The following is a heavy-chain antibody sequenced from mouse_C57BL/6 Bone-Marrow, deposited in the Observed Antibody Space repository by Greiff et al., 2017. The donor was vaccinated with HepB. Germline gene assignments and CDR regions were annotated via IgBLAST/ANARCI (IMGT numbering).Heavy chain of an antibody. CDR2: IYPGSGST. J-gene: IGHJ3*01. D-gene: IGHD1-1*01. Sequence: QVQLQQPGAELVKPGASVKMSCKASGYTFTSYWITWVKQRPGQGLEWIGDIYPGSGSTNYNEKFKSKATLTVDTSSSTAYMQLSSLTSEDSAVYYCERGGLLSSYGSGFAYWGQGTLVTVSA. V-gene: IGHV1-55*01. CDR1: GYTFTSYW. CDR3: ERGGLLSSYGSGFAY.